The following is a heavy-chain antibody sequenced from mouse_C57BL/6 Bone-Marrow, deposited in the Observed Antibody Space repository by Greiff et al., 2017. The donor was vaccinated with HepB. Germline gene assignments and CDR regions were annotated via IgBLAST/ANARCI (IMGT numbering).Heavy chain of an antibody. CDR2: IWRGGST. CDR3: AKNWRYGGSYWYFDV. J-gene: IGHJ1*03. Sequence: VQLQQSGPGLVQPSQSLSITCTVSGFSLTSYGVHWVRQSPGKGLEWLGVIWRGGSTDYNAAFMSRLSITKDNSKSQVFFKMNSLQADDTAIYYCAKNWRYGGSYWYFDVWGTGTTVTVSS. V-gene: IGHV2-5*01. D-gene: IGHD2-14*01. CDR1: GFSLTSYG.